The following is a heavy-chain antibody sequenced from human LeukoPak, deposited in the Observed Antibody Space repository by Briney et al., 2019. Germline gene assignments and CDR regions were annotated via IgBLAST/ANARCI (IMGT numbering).Heavy chain of an antibody. CDR3: AKGRSGYLFDY. CDR1: GGSISSSNYY. J-gene: IGHJ4*02. V-gene: IGHV4-39*07. Sequence: SETLSLTCTVSGGSISSSNYYWGWIRQPPGEGLEWIGSIYYTGSTYYNPSLKSRITISVDTSKNQFSLKLSSLTAADTAVYYCAKGRSGYLFDYWGQGTLVTVSS. CDR2: IYYTGST. D-gene: IGHD3-22*01.